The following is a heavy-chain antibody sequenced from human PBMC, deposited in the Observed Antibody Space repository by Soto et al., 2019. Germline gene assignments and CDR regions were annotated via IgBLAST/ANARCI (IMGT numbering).Heavy chain of an antibody. CDR3: AYMVREGLGNDY. Sequence: EVQLLESGGGLVQPGGSLRLSCAASGFTFSSYAMRWVRQAPGKGLEWVSGISGSGGSTYYADSVKGRFTISRDNSKNTLYLQMNRLRAEDTAVYYCAYMVREGLGNDYWGQGPLVTVSS. CDR1: GFTFSSYA. D-gene: IGHD3-10*01. CDR2: ISGSGGST. J-gene: IGHJ4*02. V-gene: IGHV3-23*01.